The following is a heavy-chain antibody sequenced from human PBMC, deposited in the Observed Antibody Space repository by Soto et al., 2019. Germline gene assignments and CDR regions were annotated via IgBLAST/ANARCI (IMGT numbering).Heavy chain of an antibody. Sequence: QVQLVQSGAEVKKPGASVKVSCKASGYTFSSYDINWVRQATGQGLEWMGWMNPNSGNTGYAQKFQGRVTMTRNTSIRTAYMELSSLRSEDTAVYYCAIRDLRWERHWFDPWGQGTLVTVSS. CDR2: MNPNSGNT. CDR1: GYTFSSYD. D-gene: IGHD1-26*01. V-gene: IGHV1-8*01. J-gene: IGHJ5*02. CDR3: AIRDLRWERHWFDP.